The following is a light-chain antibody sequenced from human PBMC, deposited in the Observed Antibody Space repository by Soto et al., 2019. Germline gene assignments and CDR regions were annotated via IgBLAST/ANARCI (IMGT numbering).Light chain of an antibody. CDR3: QSYDSNLSVV. CDR1: SSNIGTGYD. Sequence: QLVLTQPPSVSGAPGQRVTISCTGSSSNIGTGYDVHWYQQLPGTAPKLLIYGNSNRPSGVPDRFSGSKSGTSASLAITGLQADDEADYYCQSYDSNLSVVFGGGTKLTVL. CDR2: GNS. V-gene: IGLV1-40*01. J-gene: IGLJ2*01.